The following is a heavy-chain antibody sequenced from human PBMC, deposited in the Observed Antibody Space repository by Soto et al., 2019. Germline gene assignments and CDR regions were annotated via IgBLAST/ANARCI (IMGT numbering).Heavy chain of an antibody. CDR1: GFTFSSYG. V-gene: IGHV3-30*18. CDR3: AKCNYYDSGSYLFDY. Sequence: GGSLRLSCAASGFTFSSYGMHWVRQAPGKGLEWVAVITYDGSNKYYADSVKGRFTISRDNSKNTLYLQMNSLRAEDTAVYYCAKCNYYDSGSYLFDYWGQGTLVTVSS. J-gene: IGHJ4*02. D-gene: IGHD3-10*01. CDR2: ITYDGSNK.